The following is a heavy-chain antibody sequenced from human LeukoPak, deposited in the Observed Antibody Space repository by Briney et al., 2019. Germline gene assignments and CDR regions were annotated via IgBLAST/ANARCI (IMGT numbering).Heavy chain of an antibody. Sequence: SVSVSCKASGDTFTSYGVKWGGQAAGQGGEGMGGIIPSFGTANYAEKFQGRGTITADESTTTAYMELSSLRSEDTAVYYCARGSRTGEVYYYYYMDVSGKETPVTISS. CDR2: IIPSFGTA. V-gene: IGHV1-69*13. J-gene: IGHJ6*03. CDR3: ARGSRTGEVYYYYYMDV. CDR1: GDTFTSYG. D-gene: IGHD7-27*01.